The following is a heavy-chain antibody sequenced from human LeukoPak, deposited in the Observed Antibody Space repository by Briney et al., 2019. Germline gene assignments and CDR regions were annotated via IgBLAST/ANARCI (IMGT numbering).Heavy chain of an antibody. CDR3: ARILSVLRYFDWLLGSFDY. CDR2: IYYSGST. Sequence: SETLSLTCIISGGSISSSSYYWGWIRQPPGKGLEWIGSIYYSGSTYYNPSLKSRVTISVDTSKNQFSLKLSSVTAADTAVYYCARILSVLRYFDWLLGSFDYWGQGTLVTVSS. V-gene: IGHV4-39*01. J-gene: IGHJ4*02. CDR1: GGSISSSSYY. D-gene: IGHD3-9*01.